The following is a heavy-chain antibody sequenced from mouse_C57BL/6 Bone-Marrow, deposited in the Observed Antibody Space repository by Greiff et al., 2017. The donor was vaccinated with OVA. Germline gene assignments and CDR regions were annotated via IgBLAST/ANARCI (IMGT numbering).Heavy chain of an antibody. CDR3: ARSTGDYDYDVDD. CDR2: IYPGDGDT. CDR1: GYAFSSSW. V-gene: IGHV1-82*01. J-gene: IGHJ2*01. D-gene: IGHD2-4*01. Sequence: QVQLQQSGPELVKPGASVKISCKASGYAFSSSWMNWVKQRPGKGLEWIGRIYPGDGDTNYNGKFKGKATLTADKSSSTAYMQLSSLTSEDSAVYFGARSTGDYDYDVDDWGKGTTLTVSS.